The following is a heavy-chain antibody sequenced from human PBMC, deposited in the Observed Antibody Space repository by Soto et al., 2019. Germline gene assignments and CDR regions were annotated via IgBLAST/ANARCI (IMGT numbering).Heavy chain of an antibody. V-gene: IGHV5-51*01. CDR2: IYLSDSDT. CDR1: GYNFAGYW. Sequence: PGESLKISCKGSGYNFAGYWIAWVRQMPGKGLGLMGIIYLSDSDTRYRPSFQGQVTISADKSISSAYLQWSSLRASDTAMYYCARGGVSTRTFDYWGQGTPVTVSS. CDR3: ARGGVSTRTFDY. D-gene: IGHD3-3*01. J-gene: IGHJ4*02.